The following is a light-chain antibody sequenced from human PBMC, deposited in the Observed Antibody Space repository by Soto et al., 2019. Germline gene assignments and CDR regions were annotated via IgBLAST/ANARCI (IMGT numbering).Light chain of an antibody. CDR1: SSNIGAGYE. CDR3: QSYGSSLSGYV. Sequence: QLVLTQPPSVSEAPGQRVTISCTGSSSNIGAGYEAHWYQQVPGTAPKLLIYENNNRPSGVPDRFSGSKSGTSASLAITGLQAEDEAEYYCQSYGSSLSGYVFGTGTKLTVL. V-gene: IGLV1-40*01. J-gene: IGLJ1*01. CDR2: ENN.